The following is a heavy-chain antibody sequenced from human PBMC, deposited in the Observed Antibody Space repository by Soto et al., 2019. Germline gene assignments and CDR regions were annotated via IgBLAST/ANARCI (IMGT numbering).Heavy chain of an antibody. CDR1: GDSVSSNSAA. Sequence: TLSLTCAISGDSVSSNSAAWNWIRQSPSRGLEWLGRTYYRSKWYNDYAVSVKSRITINPDTSKNQFSLQLNSVTPEDTAVYYCAREITTPKIVIRIVRFYNGMDVWGQGTTVTVSS. D-gene: IGHD3-16*02. V-gene: IGHV6-1*01. CDR3: AREITTPKIVIRIVRFYNGMDV. J-gene: IGHJ6*02. CDR2: TYYRSKWYN.